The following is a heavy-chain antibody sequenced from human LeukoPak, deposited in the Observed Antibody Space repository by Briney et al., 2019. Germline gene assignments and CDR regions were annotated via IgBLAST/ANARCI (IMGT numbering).Heavy chain of an antibody. CDR1: GGSISSSSYY. CDR2: IYYSGST. D-gene: IGHD3-16*02. Sequence: PSETLSLTCTVSGGSISSSSYYWGWIRQPPGKGLEWIGSIYYSGSTYYNPSLKSRVTISVDTSKNQFSLKLSSVTAADTAVYYCARDIRDIMITFGGVIAHDYWGQGTLVTVSS. CDR3: ARDIRDIMITFGGVIAHDY. J-gene: IGHJ4*02. V-gene: IGHV4-39*02.